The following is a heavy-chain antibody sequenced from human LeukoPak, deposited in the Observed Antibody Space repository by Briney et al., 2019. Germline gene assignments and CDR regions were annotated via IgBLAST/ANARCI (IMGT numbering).Heavy chain of an antibody. Sequence: GGSLRLSCAASGFTFSSYGMHWVRQAPGKGLEWVAFIRYDGSNKYYADSVKGRFTISRDNCKNTLYLQMNSLRAEDTAVYYCAKSHGDIVVVPAAIYEAGDYWGQGTLVTVSS. V-gene: IGHV3-30*02. CDR2: IRYDGSNK. D-gene: IGHD2-2*01. CDR3: AKSHGDIVVVPAAIYEAGDY. CDR1: GFTFSSYG. J-gene: IGHJ4*02.